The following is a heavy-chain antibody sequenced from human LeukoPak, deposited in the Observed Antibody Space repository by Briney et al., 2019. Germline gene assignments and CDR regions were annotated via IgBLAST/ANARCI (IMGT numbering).Heavy chain of an antibody. J-gene: IGHJ6*03. CDR2: IYHSGST. CDR1: GYSISSGYY. V-gene: IGHV4-38-2*02. D-gene: IGHD3-3*01. Sequence: SETLSLTCTVSGYSISSGYYWGWIRQPPGKGLEWIGSIYHSGSTYYNPSLKSRVTISVDTSKNQFSLKLSSVTAADTAVYYCARLGDYDFWSGYPPRYYYYYMDVWGKGTTVTVSS. CDR3: ARLGDYDFWSGYPPRYYYYYMDV.